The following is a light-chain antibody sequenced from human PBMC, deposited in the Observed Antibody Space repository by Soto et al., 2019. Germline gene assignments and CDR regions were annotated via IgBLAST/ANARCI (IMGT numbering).Light chain of an antibody. Sequence: EIVMTQSPSTLSVSPRLRPTLSCRASQSISDTLAWYQQKPGQAPRLLIHGASTRAPGFPARFSGSGSGTDFTLTISSLQSEDFAGYYCQQRSNGPRITFGQGTRLEIK. CDR3: QQRSNGPRIT. CDR2: GAS. V-gene: IGKV3-15*01. J-gene: IGKJ5*01. CDR1: QSISDT.